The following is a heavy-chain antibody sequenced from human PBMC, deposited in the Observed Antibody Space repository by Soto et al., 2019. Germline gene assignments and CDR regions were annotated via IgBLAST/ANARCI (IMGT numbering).Heavy chain of an antibody. CDR3: AIVSDGTWGGIDV. CDR1: GGSISNNKW. Sequence: QVPLQESGPGLVKPSGTLSLTCAVSGGSISNNKWWSWIRQPPGKGLEWIGEISHSGRINHNPSLKTRLTISVDKSKNQFSLNLTSVTAADTAVYYCAIVSDGTWGGIDVWGQGTTVTVSS. CDR2: ISHSGRI. D-gene: IGHD3-16*01. J-gene: IGHJ6*02. V-gene: IGHV4-4*02.